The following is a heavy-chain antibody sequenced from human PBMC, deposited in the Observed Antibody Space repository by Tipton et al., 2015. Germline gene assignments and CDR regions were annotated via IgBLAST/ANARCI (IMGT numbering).Heavy chain of an antibody. CDR1: GFNFDVYG. CDR2: ISSRTSYI. Sequence: SLRLSCAASGFNFDVYGMSWVRQVPGKGLEWISDISSRTSYIYYADSVKGRFTISRDNAKNALYLQMNSLRAEDTAVYYCARGGDYDDSSGEFDYWGQGTLVTVSS. CDR3: ARGGDYDDSSGEFDY. J-gene: IGHJ4*02. D-gene: IGHD3-22*01. V-gene: IGHV3-21*01.